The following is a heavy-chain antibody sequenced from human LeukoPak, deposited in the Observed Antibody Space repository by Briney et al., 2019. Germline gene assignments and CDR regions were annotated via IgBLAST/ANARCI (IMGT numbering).Heavy chain of an antibody. V-gene: IGHV4-34*01. D-gene: IGHD5-18*01. Sequence: SETLSLTCAVYGGSFSGYYWSWIRQPPGKGLEWIGETNHSGSTNYNPSLKSRVTISVDTSKNQFSLKLSSVTAADTAVYYCARRRGYSYGYVVFDYWGQGTLVTVSS. J-gene: IGHJ4*02. CDR3: ARRRGYSYGYVVFDY. CDR2: TNHSGST. CDR1: GGSFSGYY.